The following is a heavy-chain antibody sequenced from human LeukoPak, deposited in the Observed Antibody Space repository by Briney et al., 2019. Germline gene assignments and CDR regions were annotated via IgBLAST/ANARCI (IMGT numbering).Heavy chain of an antibody. CDR3: AKDSPTYYYDSSGYLFDY. CDR2: ISGSGGST. Sequence: GGSLRLSCAASGFTFSSYAMSWVRQAPGKGLEWVSAISGSGGSTYYADSVKGRFTISRDNSKNTLYLQMNSLRAEDTAVYYCAKDSPTYYYDSSGYLFDYWGRGTLVTVSS. J-gene: IGHJ4*02. D-gene: IGHD3-22*01. CDR1: GFTFSSYA. V-gene: IGHV3-23*01.